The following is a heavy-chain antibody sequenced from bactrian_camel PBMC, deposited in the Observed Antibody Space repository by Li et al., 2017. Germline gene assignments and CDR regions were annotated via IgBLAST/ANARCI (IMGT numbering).Heavy chain of an antibody. D-gene: IGHD6*01. J-gene: IGHJ6*01. V-gene: IGHV3S45*01. CDR1: GNRFGNLLTHCN. CDR2: IDAGGTST. CDR3: AAGTVCLVAETRAAQKSDFRY. Sequence: VQLVESGGGPVQAGGSLKLSCAAPGNRFGNLLTHCNRGGFGQNQGKVREGGGLIDAGGTSTWYDDSVKGRLTISQDDSKNTMYLQMNNLKVEDTAMYYCAAGTVCLVAETRAAQKSDFRYWGQGTQVTVS.